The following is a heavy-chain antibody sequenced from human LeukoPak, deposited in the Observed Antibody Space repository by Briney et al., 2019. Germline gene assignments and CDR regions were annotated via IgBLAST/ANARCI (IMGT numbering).Heavy chain of an antibody. CDR3: ARSLDGAYYGSGSYFYFDY. Sequence: ASVKVSCKASGGTFSSYAISWVRQAPGQGLEWMGGIIPIFGTANYAQKFQGRITITTDESTSTAYMELSSLRSEDTAVYYCARSLDGAYYGSGSYFYFDYWGQGTLVTVSS. J-gene: IGHJ4*02. V-gene: IGHV1-69*05. D-gene: IGHD3-10*01. CDR2: IIPIFGTA. CDR1: GGTFSSYA.